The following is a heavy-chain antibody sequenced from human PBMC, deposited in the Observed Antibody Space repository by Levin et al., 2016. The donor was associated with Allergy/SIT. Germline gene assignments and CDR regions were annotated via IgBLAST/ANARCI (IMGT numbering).Heavy chain of an antibody. CDR1: GYTFTGYY. CDR3: AREGVSRAGWFDP. D-gene: IGHD3-10*01. CDR2: INPNSGGT. J-gene: IGHJ5*02. Sequence: ASVKVSCKASGYTFTGYYMHWVRQAPGQGLEWMGWINPNSGGTNYAQKFQGRVTMTRDTSISTAYMELSRLRSDDTAVYYCAREGVSRAGWFDPWGQGTLVTVSS. V-gene: IGHV1-2*02.